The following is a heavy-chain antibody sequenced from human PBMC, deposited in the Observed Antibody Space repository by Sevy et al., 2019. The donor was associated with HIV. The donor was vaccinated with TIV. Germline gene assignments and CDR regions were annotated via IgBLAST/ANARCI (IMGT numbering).Heavy chain of an antibody. CDR3: ARGVDIISDAFDI. CDR2: INSDGSST. CDR1: GFTFSSYW. D-gene: IGHD3-9*01. J-gene: IGHJ3*02. V-gene: IGHV3-74*01. Sequence: GGSLRLSCAASGFTFSSYWMHWVRQAPGKGLVWVSRINSDGSSTSYADSVKGRFTISRDNPKNTLYLQMNSLRAEDTAVYYCARGVDIISDAFDIWGQGTMVTVSS.